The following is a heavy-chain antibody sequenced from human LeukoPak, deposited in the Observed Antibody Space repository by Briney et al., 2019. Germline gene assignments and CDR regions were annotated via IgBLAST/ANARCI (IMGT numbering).Heavy chain of an antibody. Sequence: GGSLTLSCTASGFIFGDYAMSWFRQAPGKGLEWLGFIRRKAYSETTQYAASVKGRFTISRDDSKSIAYLQMNSLKTEDTAVYYCTRSDYDSGGDDAFDIWGQGTMVTVSS. CDR1: GFIFGDYA. D-gene: IGHD3-22*01. V-gene: IGHV3-49*03. CDR2: IRRKAYSETT. J-gene: IGHJ3*02. CDR3: TRSDYDSGGDDAFDI.